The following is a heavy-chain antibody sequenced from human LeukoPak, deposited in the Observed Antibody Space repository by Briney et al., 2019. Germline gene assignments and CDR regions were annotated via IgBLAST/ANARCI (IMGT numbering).Heavy chain of an antibody. CDR1: GFTFSSYS. V-gene: IGHV3-21*01. CDR2: ISSSSSYI. Sequence: PGGSLRLSRAASGFTFSSYSMNWVRQAPGKGLEWVSSISSSSSYIYYADSVKGRFTISRDNAKNSLYLQMNSLRAEDTAVYYCARDLYSGSYYDKNLGDYWGQGTLVTVSS. D-gene: IGHD1-26*01. J-gene: IGHJ4*02. CDR3: ARDLYSGSYYDKNLGDY.